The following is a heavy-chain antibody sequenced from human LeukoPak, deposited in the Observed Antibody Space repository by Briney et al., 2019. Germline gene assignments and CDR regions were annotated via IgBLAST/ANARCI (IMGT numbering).Heavy chain of an antibody. CDR3: AKARATMVRGSSYDY. CDR2: IRYDGSNK. Sequence: GGSLRLSCVASGFNFGDYYMNWVRQAPGKGLEWVAFIRYDGSNKYYADSVKGRFTISRDNSKNTLYLQMNSLRAEDTAVYYCAKARATMVRGSSYDYWGQGTLVTVSS. CDR1: GFNFGDYY. D-gene: IGHD3-10*01. V-gene: IGHV3-30*02. J-gene: IGHJ4*02.